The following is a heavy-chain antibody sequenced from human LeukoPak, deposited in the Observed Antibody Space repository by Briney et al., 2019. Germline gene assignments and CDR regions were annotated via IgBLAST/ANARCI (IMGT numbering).Heavy chain of an antibody. Sequence: ASVKVSCKASGYTFTSYGISWVRPAPGQGLEWMGWISAYNGNTNYAQKLQGRVTMTTDTSTSTAYMELRSLRSDDTAVYYCARDLIALGGQVYYMDVWGKGTTVTVSS. CDR2: ISAYNGNT. J-gene: IGHJ6*03. D-gene: IGHD3-10*01. V-gene: IGHV1-18*01. CDR3: ARDLIALGGQVYYMDV. CDR1: GYTFTSYG.